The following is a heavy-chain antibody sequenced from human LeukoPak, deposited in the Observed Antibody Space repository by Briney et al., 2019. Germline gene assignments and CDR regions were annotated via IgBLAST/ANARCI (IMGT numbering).Heavy chain of an antibody. CDR3: ARGLNRWRSGTDFDY. V-gene: IGHV1-2*02. D-gene: IGHD3-10*01. J-gene: IGHJ4*02. CDR2: INPNSGGT. CDR1: GYTFTGYY. Sequence: ASVKVSCKASGYTFTGYYMHWVRQAPGQGLEWMGWINPNSGGTNYAQKFQGRVTMTRATSISTAYMELSRLRSDDTAVYYCARGLNRWRSGTDFDYWGQGTLVTVSS.